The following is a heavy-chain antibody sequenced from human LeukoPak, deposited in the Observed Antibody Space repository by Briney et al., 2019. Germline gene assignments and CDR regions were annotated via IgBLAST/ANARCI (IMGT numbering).Heavy chain of an antibody. CDR1: GFTFSSYE. CDR3: ARDSIRQQLYYFDY. D-gene: IGHD6-13*01. Sequence: GGSLRLSCAASGFTFSSYEMNWVRQAPGKGLEWVSYISSSGSNIKYADSVKGRFTISRGNAKNSVYLQMNSLRAEDTAVYYCARDSIRQQLYYFDYWGQGTLVTVSS. CDR2: ISSSGSNI. J-gene: IGHJ4*02. V-gene: IGHV3-48*03.